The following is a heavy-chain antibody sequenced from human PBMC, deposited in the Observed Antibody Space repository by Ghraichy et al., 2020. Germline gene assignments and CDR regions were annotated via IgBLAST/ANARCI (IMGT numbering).Heavy chain of an antibody. CDR2: INQDGRDK. CDR3: SSGDTFDI. J-gene: IGHJ3*02. V-gene: IGHV3-7*03. CDR1: GLTFSSYW. Sequence: GGSLRLSCAASGLTFSSYWMNWVRQAPGKGLEWVANINQDGRDKYYVGSVKGRFTISRDNAKNSLYLQMNNLSAEDTAVYYCSSGDTFDIWGRGTMVTVSS. D-gene: IGHD3-10*01.